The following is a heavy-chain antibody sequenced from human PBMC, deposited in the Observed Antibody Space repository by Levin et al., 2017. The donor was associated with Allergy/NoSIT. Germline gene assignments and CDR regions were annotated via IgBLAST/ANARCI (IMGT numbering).Heavy chain of an antibody. D-gene: IGHD3-16*01. CDR2: ISGSGGST. J-gene: IGHJ4*02. CDR3: AKDSVWGSYNWYYFDY. V-gene: IGHV3-23*01. CDR1: GFTFSSYA. Sequence: GGSLRLSCAASGFTFSSYAMSWVRQAPGKGLEWVSAISGSGGSTYYADSVKGRFTISRDNSKNTLYLQMNSLRAEDTAVYYCAKDSVWGSYNWYYFDYWGQGTLVTVSS.